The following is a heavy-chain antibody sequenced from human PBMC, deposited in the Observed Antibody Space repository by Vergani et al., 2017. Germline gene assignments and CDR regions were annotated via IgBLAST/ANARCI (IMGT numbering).Heavy chain of an antibody. V-gene: IGHV4-34*01. CDR2: INHSGST. Sequence: QVQLQQWGAGLLKPSETLSLTCAVYGGSFSGYYWSWIRQPPGKGLEWIGEINHSGSTNYNPSLKSRVTISVDTSKNQFSLKLSSVTAADTAVYYRARGRVTMVRGSCYMDVWGKGTTVTVSS. CDR3: ARGRVTMVRGSCYMDV. J-gene: IGHJ6*03. CDR1: GGSFSGYY. D-gene: IGHD3-10*01.